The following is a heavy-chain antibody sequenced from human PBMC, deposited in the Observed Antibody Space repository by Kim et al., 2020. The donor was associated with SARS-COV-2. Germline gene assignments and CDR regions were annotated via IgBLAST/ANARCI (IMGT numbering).Heavy chain of an antibody. V-gene: IGHV1-18*01. CDR1: GYSFTSYG. J-gene: IGHJ4*02. D-gene: IGHD3-10*01. CDR3: ARDVRGVTPIFDY. CDR2: ISAYNGNT. Sequence: ASVKVSCKASGYSFTSYGINWVRQAPGQGLEWMGWISAYNGNTNYAQKVQGRVTMTTDTSTSTAYMELRGLRPDDTAVYYCARDVRGVTPIFDYWGQGTLVLVSS.